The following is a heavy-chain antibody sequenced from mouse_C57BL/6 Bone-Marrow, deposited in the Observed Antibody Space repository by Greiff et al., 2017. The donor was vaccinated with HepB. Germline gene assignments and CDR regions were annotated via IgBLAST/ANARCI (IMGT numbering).Heavy chain of an antibody. V-gene: IGHV1-63*01. D-gene: IGHD2-5*01. CDR2: IYPGGGYT. CDR1: GYTFTNYW. J-gene: IGHJ3*01. Sequence: VKLMESGAELVRPGTSVKMSCKASGYTFTNYWIGWAKQRPGHGLEWIGDIYPGGGYTNYNEKFKGKATLTVDKSSSTAYMELRSLTSEDTAVYYCARKGLYSKAWFAYWGQGTLVTVSA. CDR3: ARKGLYSKAWFAY.